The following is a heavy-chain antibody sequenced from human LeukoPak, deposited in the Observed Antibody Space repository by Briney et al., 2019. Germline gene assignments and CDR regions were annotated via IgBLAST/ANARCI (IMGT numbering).Heavy chain of an antibody. CDR1: GFTFGSYW. Sequence: GGSLRLSCAASGFTFGSYWMSWVRQAPGKGLEWVANIRQDGSEKYYVDSVKGRFTISRDNAKNSLYLQMNSLRAEDTAVYYCARDQAYYDFWSGYSPYYYYYYMDVWGKGTTVTVSS. CDR3: ARDQAYYDFWSGYSPYYYYYYMDV. V-gene: IGHV3-7*01. D-gene: IGHD3-3*01. J-gene: IGHJ6*03. CDR2: IRQDGSEK.